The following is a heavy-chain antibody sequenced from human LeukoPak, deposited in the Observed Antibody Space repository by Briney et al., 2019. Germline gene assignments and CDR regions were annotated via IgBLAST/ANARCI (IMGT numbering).Heavy chain of an antibody. CDR1: GYTFTSYG. D-gene: IGHD3-3*01. CDR2: ISAYNGNT. J-gene: IGHJ4*02. Sequence: ASVKVSCKASGYTFTSYGISWVRQAPGQGLEWMGWISAYNGNTNYAQKLQGRVTMTTDTSTSTAYMELRSPRSDDTAVYYCARDRYYDFWSGADFDYWGQGTLVTVSS. CDR3: ARDRYYDFWSGADFDY. V-gene: IGHV1-18*01.